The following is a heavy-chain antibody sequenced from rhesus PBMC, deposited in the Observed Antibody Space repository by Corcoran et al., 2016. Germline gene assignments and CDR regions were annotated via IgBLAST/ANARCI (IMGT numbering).Heavy chain of an antibody. Sequence: EVQLVESGGDLVQPGGSLRVSCAASGFTFSDHYMYWVRQAPGKGLEWVGFIRDKGNAGTAAYAASVKGRFTISRDDSKSIAYLQMTSLKTEDTAVYFCTRDRWGRNYFDYWGQGVLVTVSS. D-gene: IGHD6-37*01. J-gene: IGHJ4*01. CDR3: TRDRWGRNYFDY. CDR1: GFTFSDHY. CDR2: IRDKGNAGTA. V-gene: IGHV3-6*01.